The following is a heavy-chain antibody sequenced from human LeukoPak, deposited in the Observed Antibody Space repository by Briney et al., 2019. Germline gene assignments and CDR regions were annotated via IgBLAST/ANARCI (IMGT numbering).Heavy chain of an antibody. CDR2: IVSSGYTT. J-gene: IGHJ4*02. V-gene: IGHV3-23*01. CDR1: GFTFSSYA. Sequence: PGGSLRLSCVGSGFTFSSYAMSWVRQAPGKGLEWVSSIVSSGYTTYYADSVKGRFTISRDNAKNTMDLQMNSLRDEDTAVYYCALLGLNWGQGTLVTVSS. D-gene: IGHD2-15*01. CDR3: ALLGLN.